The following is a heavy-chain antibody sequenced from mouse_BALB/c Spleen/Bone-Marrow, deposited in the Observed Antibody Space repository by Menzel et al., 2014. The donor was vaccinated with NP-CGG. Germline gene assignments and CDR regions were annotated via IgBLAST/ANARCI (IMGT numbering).Heavy chain of an antibody. CDR3: ARRISDGYYLDY. V-gene: IGHV1-14*01. CDR2: INPYNDGT. CDR1: GYTFTTYV. Sequence: VQLKESGPELVKLGASVKMSCKASGYTFTTYVMHWVKQKPGQGLEWIGYINPYNDGTKYNEKFKGKATLTSDKSSNTAYMELSSLTSEDSAVYYCARRISDGYYLDYWGQGTTLTVSS. D-gene: IGHD2-3*01. J-gene: IGHJ2*01.